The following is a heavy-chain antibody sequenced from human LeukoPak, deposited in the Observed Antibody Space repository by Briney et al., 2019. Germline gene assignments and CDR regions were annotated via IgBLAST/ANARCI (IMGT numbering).Heavy chain of an antibody. Sequence: PGGSLRLSCAASGFTFSSYAMSWVRQAPGKGLEWVSAISGSGGSTYYADSVKGRFTISRDNSKNTLYLQMNSLRAEDTAVYYCAKDLQFGGGYYYGSGGPKSNWFDPWGQGTLVTVSS. CDR2: ISGSGGST. CDR3: AKDLQFGGGYYYGSGGPKSNWFDP. CDR1: GFTFSSYA. V-gene: IGHV3-23*01. J-gene: IGHJ5*02. D-gene: IGHD3-10*01.